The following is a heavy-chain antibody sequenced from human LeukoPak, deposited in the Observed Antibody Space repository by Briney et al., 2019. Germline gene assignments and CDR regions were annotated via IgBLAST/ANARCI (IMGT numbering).Heavy chain of an antibody. V-gene: IGHV3-30-3*01. CDR1: GFTFSSYA. CDR3: AREVGIPFCFDY. CDR2: ISYDGSNK. Sequence: GGSLRLSCAASGFTFSSYAMHWVRQAPGKGLEWVAVISYDGSNKYYADSVKGRFTISRDNSKNTPYLQMNSLRAEDTAVYYCAREVGIPFCFDYWGQGTLVTVSS. D-gene: IGHD2-21*01. J-gene: IGHJ4*02.